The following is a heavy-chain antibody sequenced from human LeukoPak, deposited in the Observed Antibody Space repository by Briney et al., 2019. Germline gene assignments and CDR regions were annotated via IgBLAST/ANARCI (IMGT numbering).Heavy chain of an antibody. D-gene: IGHD6-13*01. V-gene: IGHV1-2*02. CDR2: INPNSGGT. CDR1: GHTFTGYY. CDR3: ARDVYSSSWYYFDY. Sequence: ASVKVSCKASGHTFTGYYMHWVRQAPGQGLEWMGWINPNSGGTNYAQKFQGRVTMTRDTSISTAYMELSRLRSDDTAVYYCARDVYSSSWYYFDYWGQGTLVTVSS. J-gene: IGHJ4*02.